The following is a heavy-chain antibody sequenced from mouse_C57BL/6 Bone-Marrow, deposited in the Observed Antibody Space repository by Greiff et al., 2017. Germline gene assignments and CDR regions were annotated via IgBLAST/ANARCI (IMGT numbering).Heavy chain of an antibody. CDR1: GFTFSDAW. J-gene: IGHJ2*01. CDR3: TRGDYDYDDGAYYLDY. CDR2: IRNKANNHAT. Sequence: EVQLQQSGGGLVQPGGSMKLSCAASGFTFSDAWMDWVRQSPEKGLEWVAEIRNKANNHATYYAESVKGRFTISRDDSKSSVYLQMNSLRAEDTGIYYCTRGDYDYDDGAYYLDYWGQGTTLTVSS. D-gene: IGHD2-4*01. V-gene: IGHV6-6*01.